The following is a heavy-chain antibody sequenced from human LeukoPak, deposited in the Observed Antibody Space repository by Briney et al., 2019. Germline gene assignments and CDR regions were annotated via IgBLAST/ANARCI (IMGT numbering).Heavy chain of an antibody. V-gene: IGHV3-7*01. CDR1: ALTLSNYW. J-gene: IGHJ5*02. CDR2: IKEDGNTI. Sequence: GRSLRPSCTASALTLSNYWMGWVRQVPGDVLEWEANIKEDGNTIYYVDYVKGRFTISRDNAKNSLYLQMNSVRDEDTAVYYCARVVDYGWFDPWGQGTLVAVCS. CDR3: ARVVDYGWFDP. D-gene: IGHD3-16*01.